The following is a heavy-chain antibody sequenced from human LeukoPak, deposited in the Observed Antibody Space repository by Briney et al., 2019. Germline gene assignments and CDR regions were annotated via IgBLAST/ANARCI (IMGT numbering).Heavy chain of an antibody. CDR3: ARTYRPSPFDY. V-gene: IGHV4-59*01. CDR2: IYYSGST. CDR1: GGSISSYY. Sequence: SETLSLTCTVSGGSISSYYWSWIRQPPGKGLEWIGYIYYSGSTNYNPSLKSRVTISVDTSKNQFSLKLSSVTAADMAVYYCARTYRPSPFDYWGQGTLVTVSS. D-gene: IGHD3-16*02. J-gene: IGHJ4*02.